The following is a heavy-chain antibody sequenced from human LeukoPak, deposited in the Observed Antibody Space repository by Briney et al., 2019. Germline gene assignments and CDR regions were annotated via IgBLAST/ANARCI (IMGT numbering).Heavy chain of an antibody. V-gene: IGHV4-59*08. Sequence: TSETLSLTCTVSGDSISTYYWSWIRQPPGKRLEWIGYIYFSGTTNYNPSLKSRVTISVDTSKNQFSLRLSSVTAADTAVYYCASHGPLYDIWSAQFYFDYWGQGTLVTVSS. J-gene: IGHJ4*02. CDR2: IYFSGTT. CDR3: ASHGPLYDIWSAQFYFDY. D-gene: IGHD3-3*01. CDR1: GDSISTYY.